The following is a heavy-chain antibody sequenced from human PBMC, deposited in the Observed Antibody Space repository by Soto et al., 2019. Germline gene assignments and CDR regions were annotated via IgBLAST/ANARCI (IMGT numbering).Heavy chain of an antibody. Sequence: GGSMRLSCAASGFIFSTFGMHWVRQAPGKGLEWVAGLWHDGSNGVSADYVKARFTISRDNSKNTLYLQMTSLKAEDTAVYSCARDPPTARATAMDVWGQGTTVTVSS. J-gene: IGHJ6*02. CDR2: LWHDGSNG. V-gene: IGHV3-33*01. CDR3: ARDPPTARATAMDV. D-gene: IGHD6-6*01. CDR1: GFIFSTFG.